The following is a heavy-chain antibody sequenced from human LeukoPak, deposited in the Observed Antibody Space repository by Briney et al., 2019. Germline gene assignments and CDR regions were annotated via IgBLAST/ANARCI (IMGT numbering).Heavy chain of an antibody. CDR3: AKDSQADAFDI. CDR2: ISGGGSST. CDR1: EFTFSSYA. V-gene: IGHV3-23*01. J-gene: IGHJ3*02. Sequence: GGSLRLSCAASEFTFSSYAMSWVRQAPGKGLEWVSVISGGGSSTYYADSVKGRFTISRDNSKNTLYLQMNSLRAEDTALYYCAKDSQADAFDIWGQGTTVTVSS.